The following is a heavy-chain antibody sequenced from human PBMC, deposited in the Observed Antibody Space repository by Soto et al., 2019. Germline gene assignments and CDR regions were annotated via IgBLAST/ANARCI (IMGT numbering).Heavy chain of an antibody. Sequence: QVQLQQWGAGLLKPSETLSLTCAVYGGSFSGYYWSWIRQPPGKGLEWIGEINHSGSTNYNPSLNSRVTISVDTSNNQFSLKLSSVTAADTAVYYCARGHATSSSVSYPRFQHWGQGTLVTVSS. J-gene: IGHJ1*01. V-gene: IGHV4-34*01. CDR2: INHSGST. CDR1: GGSFSGYY. CDR3: ARGHATSSSVSYPRFQH. D-gene: IGHD3-10*01.